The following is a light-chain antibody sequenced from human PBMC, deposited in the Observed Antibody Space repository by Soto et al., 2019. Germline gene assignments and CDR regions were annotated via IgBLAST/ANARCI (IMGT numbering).Light chain of an antibody. CDR3: QHYGTSMWT. CDR1: QSVSSSS. J-gene: IGKJ1*01. V-gene: IGKV3-20*01. Sequence: EIVLTQSPGTLSLSPGERATLSCRASQSVSSSSLSWYQHKPGQAPRLLIYDTSSRATHIPDRFSGSGSGTDFSLTISRLEPEDFTVYYCQHYGTSMWTFGQGTTVEIK. CDR2: DTS.